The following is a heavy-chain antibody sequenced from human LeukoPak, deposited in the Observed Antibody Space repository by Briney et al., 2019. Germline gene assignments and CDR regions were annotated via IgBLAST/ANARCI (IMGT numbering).Heavy chain of an antibody. Sequence: SETLSLTCTVAGGSISSYCWTWIRQPPGKGLEWIGYIYYSGSTNYNPSLKSRVIISVDTSKNQFSLKLSSVTAADTAVYYCARGAQAWQLVPFDYWGQGTLVTVSS. CDR3: ARGAQAWQLVPFDY. CDR2: IYYSGST. D-gene: IGHD6-13*01. J-gene: IGHJ4*02. V-gene: IGHV4-59*01. CDR1: GGSISSYC.